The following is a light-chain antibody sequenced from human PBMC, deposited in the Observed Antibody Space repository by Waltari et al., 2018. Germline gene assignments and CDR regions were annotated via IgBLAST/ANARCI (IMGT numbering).Light chain of an antibody. CDR3: SSYRGSTTS. CDR1: SSDVGGYNY. CDR2: DVS. J-gene: IGLJ2*01. Sequence: QSALTQPASVSGSPGQSITISCIGSSSDVGGYNYVSWYQQIPGKAPKLIIYDVSKGPSGVSGRFAGSKSGNTASLTISGLQAEDEADYYCSSYRGSTTSFGGGTKLTVL. V-gene: IGLV2-14*01.